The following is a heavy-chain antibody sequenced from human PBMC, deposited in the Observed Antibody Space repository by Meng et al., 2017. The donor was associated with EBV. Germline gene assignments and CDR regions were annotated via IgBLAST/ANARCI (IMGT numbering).Heavy chain of an antibody. CDR1: GVPCRYLA. CDR3: ASESGRGYTPDY. D-gene: IGHD3-10*01. CDR2: FLPRLGAP. J-gene: IGHJ4*02. Sequence: TRGASFNVYFTASGVPCRYLAFGWVLHAPGQGLKCLSTFLPRLGAPNDAQKLHGRVKITAAESTSTHYMDLSSLKAEDTAIYYCASESGRGYTPDYWGQGTLVTVSS. V-gene: IGHV1-69*15.